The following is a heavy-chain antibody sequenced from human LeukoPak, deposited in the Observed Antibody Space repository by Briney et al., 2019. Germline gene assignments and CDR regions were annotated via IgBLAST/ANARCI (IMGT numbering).Heavy chain of an antibody. CDR3: ATSRVFDY. CDR1: GFTFSDYF. CDR2: INSASDNI. J-gene: IGHJ4*02. Sequence: GRSLRLSCVASGFTFSDYFMSWIRQAPGKGLEWLSFINSASDNIYYADSVRGRFTISRDNAKKTLYLEMNSLRMEDTAIYYCATSRVFDYWGQGTLVTVSS. V-gene: IGHV3-11*04.